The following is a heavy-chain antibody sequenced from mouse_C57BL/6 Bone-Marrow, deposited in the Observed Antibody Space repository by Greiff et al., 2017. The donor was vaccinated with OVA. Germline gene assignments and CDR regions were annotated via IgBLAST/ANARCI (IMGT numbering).Heavy chain of an antibody. Sequence: AAEGVDFSRYWTSWVRRAPGKGLEWIGEINPDSSTINYAPSLNDKFIISRDNAKYTLYLQMSKVRSGDTALEYSAIYYGNSGGAMDYWGQGTSVTVSA. V-gene: IGHV4-1*01. D-gene: IGHD2-1*01. J-gene: IGHJ4*01. CDR3: AIYYGNSGGAMDY. CDR2: INPDSSTI. CDR1: GVDFSRYW.